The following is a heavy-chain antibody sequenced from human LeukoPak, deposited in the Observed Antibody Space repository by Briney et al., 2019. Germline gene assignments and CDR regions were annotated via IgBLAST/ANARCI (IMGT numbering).Heavy chain of an antibody. Sequence: ASVKVSCKASGYTFTSYGISWVRQAPGQGLEWMGWISAYNGNTNYAQKLQGRVTMTTDTSTSTAYTELRSLRSDDTAVYYCARESPCSSTSCYSSSPNWFDPWGQGTLVTVSS. CDR1: GYTFTSYG. CDR3: ARESPCSSTSCYSSSPNWFDP. D-gene: IGHD2-2*02. V-gene: IGHV1-18*01. CDR2: ISAYNGNT. J-gene: IGHJ5*02.